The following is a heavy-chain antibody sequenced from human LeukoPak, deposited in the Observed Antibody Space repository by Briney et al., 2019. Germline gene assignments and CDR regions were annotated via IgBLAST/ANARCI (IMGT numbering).Heavy chain of an antibody. CDR1: GGSISSYY. Sequence: PSETLSLTCTVSGGSISSYYWSWIRQPPGKGLEWIGYIYYSGSANYNPSLKSRVTISVDTSKNQFSLKLSSVTAADTAVYYCARLTYHDSSLYFDYWGQGTLVTVSS. D-gene: IGHD3-22*01. CDR3: ARLTYHDSSLYFDY. CDR2: IYYSGSA. J-gene: IGHJ4*02. V-gene: IGHV4-59*08.